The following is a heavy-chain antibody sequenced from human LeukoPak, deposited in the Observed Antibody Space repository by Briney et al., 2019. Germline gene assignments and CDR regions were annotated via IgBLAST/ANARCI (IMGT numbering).Heavy chain of an antibody. V-gene: IGHV3-74*01. J-gene: IGHJ5*02. CDR2: INTDGSST. CDR1: GFTSSSYW. Sequence: GGSLRLSCAASGFTSSSYWMSWVRQAPGKGLVWVSRINTDGSSTSYADSVKGRFTISRDNAKNTLYLQMNSLRAEDTAVYYCAREEAYYDFWSGYYPQGWFDPWGQGTLVTVSS. CDR3: AREEAYYDFWSGYYPQGWFDP. D-gene: IGHD3-3*01.